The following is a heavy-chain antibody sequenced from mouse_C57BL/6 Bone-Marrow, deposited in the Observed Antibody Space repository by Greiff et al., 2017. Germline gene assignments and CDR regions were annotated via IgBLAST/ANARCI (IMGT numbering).Heavy chain of an antibody. CDR1: GYSITSGYY. CDR3: AREGGYDGAMDY. Sequence: DVKLQESGPGLVKPSQSLSLTCSVTGYSITSGYYWNWIRQFPGNKLEWMGYISYDGSNNYNPSLKNRISITRDTSKNQFFLKLNSVTTEDTATYYCAREGGYDGAMDYWGQGTSVTVSS. J-gene: IGHJ4*01. V-gene: IGHV3-6*01. D-gene: IGHD2-2*01. CDR2: ISYDGSN.